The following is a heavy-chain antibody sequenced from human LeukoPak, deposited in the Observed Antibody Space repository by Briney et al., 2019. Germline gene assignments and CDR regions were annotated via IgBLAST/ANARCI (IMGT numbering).Heavy chain of an antibody. D-gene: IGHD3-10*01. CDR3: ARPSYYGSGNYPCDY. Sequence: GGSLRLSCAASGFTFSSYGMHWVRHAPRKGLQWGSYISSSSRTIFYAGSVKGRFTISRDNAKNSLYLQMSSLRDEDTAVYYCARPSYYGSGNYPCDYWGQGTLVTVSS. J-gene: IGHJ4*02. CDR2: ISSSSRTI. CDR1: GFTFSSYG. V-gene: IGHV3-48*02.